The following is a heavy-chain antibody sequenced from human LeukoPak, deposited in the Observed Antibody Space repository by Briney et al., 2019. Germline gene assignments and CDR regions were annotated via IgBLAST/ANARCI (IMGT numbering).Heavy chain of an antibody. CDR1: GYTFTSYG. V-gene: IGHV1-18*01. D-gene: IGHD3-9*01. CDR2: ISAYNGNT. CDR3: ARDHLVDWLLYY. J-gene: IGHJ4*02. Sequence: ASVKISCKACGYTFTSYGISWVRQAPGQGLEWMGWISAYNGNTNYAQKLQGRVTMTTDTSTSTAYMELRSLRSDDTAVYYCARDHLVDWLLYYWGQGTLVTVSS.